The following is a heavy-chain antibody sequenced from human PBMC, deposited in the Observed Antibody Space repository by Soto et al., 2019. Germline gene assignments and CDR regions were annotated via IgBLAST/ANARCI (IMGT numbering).Heavy chain of an antibody. CDR3: ARTAICDPNWLDP. D-gene: IGHD2-21*02. Sequence: QVQLVQSGAEVKKPGASVKVSCKASGYRFSSYGIAWVRQAPGQGLDWMGWISTYNGNANYAQKFRGRVTMTTDTSTSTAHMELRSLRSDHTAVYYCARTAICDPNWLDPWGQGTLVSVSS. CDR2: ISTYNGNA. V-gene: IGHV1-18*01. CDR1: GYRFSSYG. J-gene: IGHJ5*02.